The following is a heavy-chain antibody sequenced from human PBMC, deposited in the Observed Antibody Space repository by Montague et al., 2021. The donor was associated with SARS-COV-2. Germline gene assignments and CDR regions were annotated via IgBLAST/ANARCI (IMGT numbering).Heavy chain of an antibody. D-gene: IGHD1-26*01. CDR2: INHTGST. CDR3: ARGLMSGSYYLGLDY. J-gene: IGHJ4*02. V-gene: IGHV4-34*01. Sequence: SETLSLTCAVCGGSFSNKYWTWIRQPPGKGLGWIGEINHTGSTNYKPSLKRRVTISVDTSKNQFSLKVSSVTAADTAVYYCARGLMSGSYYLGLDYWGQGTLVTVSS. CDR1: GGSFSNKY.